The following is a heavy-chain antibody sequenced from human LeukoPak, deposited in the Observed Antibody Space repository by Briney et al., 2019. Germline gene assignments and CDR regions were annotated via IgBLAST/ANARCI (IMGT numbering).Heavy chain of an antibody. CDR3: ARDGSHWEFDL. Sequence: ASVKVSCKASGLFFTPYFTHWVRQAPGQGLEWMGVVRPSGDITTYAQKFQGRLTLTRDTSRSTAYMELSGLRSEDTAVYFCARDGSHWEFDLWGQGTLVTVSS. J-gene: IGHJ4*02. D-gene: IGHD7-27*01. CDR2: VRPSGDIT. V-gene: IGHV1-46*01. CDR1: GLFFTPYF.